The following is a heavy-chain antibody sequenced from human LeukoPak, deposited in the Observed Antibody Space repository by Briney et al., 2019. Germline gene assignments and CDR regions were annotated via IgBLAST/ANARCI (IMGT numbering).Heavy chain of an antibody. D-gene: IGHD2-15*01. Sequence: GASVKVSCKASGYTFTGCYMHWVRQAPGQGLEWMGRINPNSGGTNYAQKFQGRVTMTRDTSISTAYMELSRLRSDDTAVYYCARAGSGTNYYYGMDVWGQGTTVTVSS. J-gene: IGHJ6*02. CDR3: ARAGSGTNYYYGMDV. CDR1: GYTFTGCY. V-gene: IGHV1-2*06. CDR2: INPNSGGT.